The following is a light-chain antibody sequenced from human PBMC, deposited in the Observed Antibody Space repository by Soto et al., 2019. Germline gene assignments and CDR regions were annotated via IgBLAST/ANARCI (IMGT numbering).Light chain of an antibody. CDR1: QTVSSN. V-gene: IGKV3-11*01. CDR3: QQRSNWPQT. Sequence: EIVLTQSPGTLSLSPGEGATLSCWASQTVSSNYLAWYQQKPGQAPRLLIYESSNRATGIAARFSGSGSGTDFTLTISSLEPEDFAVYYCQQRSNWPQTFGQGTKVDIK. CDR2: ESS. J-gene: IGKJ1*01.